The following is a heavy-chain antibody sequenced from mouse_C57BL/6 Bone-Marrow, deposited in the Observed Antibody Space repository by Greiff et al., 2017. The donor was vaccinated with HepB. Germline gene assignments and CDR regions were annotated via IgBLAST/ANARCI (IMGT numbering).Heavy chain of an antibody. Sequence: DVKLQESGPGLVKPSQSLSLTCSVTGYSITSGYYWNWIRQFPGNKLEWMGYISYDGSNNYNPSLKNRISITRDTSKNQFFLKLNSVTTEDTATYYCARGLRRGFAYWGQGTLVTVSA. D-gene: IGHD2-2*01. J-gene: IGHJ3*01. V-gene: IGHV3-6*01. CDR3: ARGLRRGFAY. CDR1: GYSITSGYY. CDR2: ISYDGSN.